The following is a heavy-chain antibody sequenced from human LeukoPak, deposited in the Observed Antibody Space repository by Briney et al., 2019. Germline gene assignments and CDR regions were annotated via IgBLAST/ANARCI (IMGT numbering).Heavy chain of an antibody. Sequence: ASVKVSCKASGYTFTGYYMHWVRQAPGQGLEWMGWINPNSGGTNYAQKFQGWVTMTRDTSISTAYMELSRLRSDDTAVYYCARGSGVLWFGEFLSGENWFDPWGQGTLVTVSS. D-gene: IGHD3-10*01. V-gene: IGHV1-2*04. CDR2: INPNSGGT. CDR3: ARGSGVLWFGEFLSGENWFDP. J-gene: IGHJ5*02. CDR1: GYTFTGYY.